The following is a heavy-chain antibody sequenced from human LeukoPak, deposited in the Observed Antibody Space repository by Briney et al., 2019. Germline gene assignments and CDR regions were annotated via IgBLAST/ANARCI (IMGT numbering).Heavy chain of an antibody. J-gene: IGHJ4*02. CDR2: IYYSGST. D-gene: IGHD6-19*01. V-gene: IGHV4-39*07. Sequence: SETLSLTCTVSGGSISSSSYYWGWIRQPPGKGLEWIGSIYYSGSTYYNPSLKSRVTISVDTSKNQFSLKLSSVTAADTAVYYCANVVAGFDYWGQGTLVTVSS. CDR1: GGSISSSSYY. CDR3: ANVVAGFDY.